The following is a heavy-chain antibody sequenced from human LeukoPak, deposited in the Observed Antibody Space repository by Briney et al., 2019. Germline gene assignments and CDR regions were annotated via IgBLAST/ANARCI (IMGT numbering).Heavy chain of an antibody. J-gene: IGHJ3*02. CDR1: GGSISSSSYY. V-gene: IGHV4-39*01. CDR2: IYYGGST. CDR3: ARHRSGSYYSAFDI. Sequence: PSETLSLTCTVSGGSISSSSYYWGWIRQPPGKGLELIGSIYYGGSTYYNPSLKSRVTISVDTSKNQFSLKLSSVTAADTAVYYCARHRSGSYYSAFDIWGQGTMVTVSS. D-gene: IGHD1-26*01.